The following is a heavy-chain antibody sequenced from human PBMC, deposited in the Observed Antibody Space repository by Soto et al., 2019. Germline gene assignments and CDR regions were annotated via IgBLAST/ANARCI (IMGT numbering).Heavy chain of an antibody. CDR2: IYYSGST. D-gene: IGHD3-3*01. V-gene: IGHV4-30-4*01. CDR1: GGSISSGDYY. Sequence: PSETLSLTCTVSGGSISSGDYYWSWIRQPPGKGLEWIGYIYYSGSTYYNPSLKSRVTISVDTSKNQFSLKLSSVTAADTAVYYCARVSTPTIFGSLDVWGQGTTVTVSS. J-gene: IGHJ6*02. CDR3: ARVSTPTIFGSLDV.